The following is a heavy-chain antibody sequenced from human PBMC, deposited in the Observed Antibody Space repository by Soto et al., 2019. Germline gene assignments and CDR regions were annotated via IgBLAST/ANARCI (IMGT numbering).Heavy chain of an antibody. CDR1: GGSISSGDYY. D-gene: IGHD3-22*01. CDR2: MYFGGSF. V-gene: IGHV4-61*08. CDR3: ARSYYDSTGFAVDP. J-gene: IGHJ5*02. Sequence: PSETLSLTCTVSGGSISSGDYYWSWIRQPPGKGLEWIGFMYFGGSFNYNPSLTSRATISVETSKKQFSMKLTSVTASDTAVYYCARSYYDSTGFAVDPWGQGTLVTVSS.